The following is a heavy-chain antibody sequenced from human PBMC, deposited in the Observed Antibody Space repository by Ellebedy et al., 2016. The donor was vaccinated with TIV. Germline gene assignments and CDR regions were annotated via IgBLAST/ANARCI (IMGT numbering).Heavy chain of an antibody. CDR3: AKEFHNEGYGAFFDF. CDR1: GFTFSSYS. J-gene: IGHJ4*02. D-gene: IGHD3-10*01. V-gene: IGHV3-66*02. CDR2: IYSGGST. Sequence: GGSLRLSXAASGFTFSSYSMSWVRQAPGKGLELVSLIYSGGSTYYADSVKGRFTISRDNSKNTLDLQMNSLRTEDTAVYYCAKEFHNEGYGAFFDFWGRGTLVTVSS.